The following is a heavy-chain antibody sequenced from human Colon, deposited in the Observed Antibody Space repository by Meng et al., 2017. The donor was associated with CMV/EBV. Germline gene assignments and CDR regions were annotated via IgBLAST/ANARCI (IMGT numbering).Heavy chain of an antibody. Sequence: GESLKISCAASGFTFSSYAMTWVRQAPGKGLEWVSAISGSGGSTYYADSVKGRFIISRDNSKNTLYLQMNSLRAEDTAVYYCAKVNMGAITYDYGLDVWGQGTTVTVSS. D-gene: IGHD1-26*01. CDR3: AKVNMGAITYDYGLDV. CDR2: ISGSGGST. V-gene: IGHV3-23*01. CDR1: GFTFSSYA. J-gene: IGHJ6*02.